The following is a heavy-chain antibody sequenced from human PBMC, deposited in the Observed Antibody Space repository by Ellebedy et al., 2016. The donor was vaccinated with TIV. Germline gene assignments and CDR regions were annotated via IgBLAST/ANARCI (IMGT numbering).Heavy chain of an antibody. D-gene: IGHD4-17*01. Sequence: GESLKISCAVSGFTFSSYSMNWVRQAPGKGLEWVSYISSSGSHIHYADSVKGRFSISRDNVKNSPYLQMNSLRDEDTAVYYCARDENYGAEVIDYWGQGTLVTVSS. CDR2: ISSSGSHI. CDR3: ARDENYGAEVIDY. J-gene: IGHJ4*02. V-gene: IGHV3-48*02. CDR1: GFTFSSYS.